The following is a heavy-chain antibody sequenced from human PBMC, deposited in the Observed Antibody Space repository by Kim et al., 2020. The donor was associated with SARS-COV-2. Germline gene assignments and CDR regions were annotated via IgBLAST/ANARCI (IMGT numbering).Heavy chain of an antibody. J-gene: IGHJ4*02. CDR3: ARGIRRHPTAIAAAGTVGY. CDR1: GGSFSGYY. V-gene: IGHV4-34*01. D-gene: IGHD6-13*01. Sequence: SETLSLTCAVYGGSFSGYYWSWIRQPPGKGLEWIGEINHSGSTNYNPSLKSRVTISVDTSKNQFSLKLSSVTAADTAVYYCARGIRRHPTAIAAAGTVGYWGQGTLVTVSS. CDR2: INHSGST.